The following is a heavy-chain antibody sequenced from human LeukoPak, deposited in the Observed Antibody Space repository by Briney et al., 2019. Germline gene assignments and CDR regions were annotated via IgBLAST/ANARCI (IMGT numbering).Heavy chain of an antibody. D-gene: IGHD3-22*01. CDR3: ARDGGKYYYDSSGYSY. CDR2: IYYSGNS. V-gene: IGHV4-39*07. J-gene: IGHJ4*02. Sequence: SETLSLTCTVSGGSIRSNYYWGWIRQPPGKGLEWIGSIYYSGNSYYNPSLKSRVTMSIDTSKNQFSLKVNSVTAADTAVYYCARDGGKYYYDSSGYSYWGQGTLVTVSS. CDR1: GGSIRSNYY.